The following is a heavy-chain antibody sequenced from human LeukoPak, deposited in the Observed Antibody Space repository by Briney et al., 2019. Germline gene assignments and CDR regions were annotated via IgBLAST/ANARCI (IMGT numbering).Heavy chain of an antibody. V-gene: IGHV1-69*13. CDR3: ARDRTIYYYGSGSYNWFDP. J-gene: IGHJ5*02. CDR1: GGTFSSYA. CDR2: IIPIFGTA. Sequence: SVKVSCKASGGTFSSYAISWVRQAPGQGLEWMGGIIPIFGTANYTQKFQGRVTITADESTSTAYMELSGLRSEDTAVYYCARDRTIYYYGSGSYNWFDPWGQGTLVTVSS. D-gene: IGHD3-10*01.